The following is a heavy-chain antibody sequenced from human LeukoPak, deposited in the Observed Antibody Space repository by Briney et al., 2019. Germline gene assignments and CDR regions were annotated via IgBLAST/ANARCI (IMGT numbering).Heavy chain of an antibody. V-gene: IGHV3-21*01. CDR3: ANHLACGSTHCPPFDY. J-gene: IGHJ4*02. Sequence: PGGSLRLSCAASGFIVSTNYMSWVRQAPGKGLEWVSSISDDSNYIYYADSVEGRFTISRDNAKNSLYLQMNSLRAEDTAVYYCANHLACGSTHCPPFDYWGQGTLVTVSS. CDR2: ISDDSNYI. D-gene: IGHD2-2*01. CDR1: GFIVSTNY.